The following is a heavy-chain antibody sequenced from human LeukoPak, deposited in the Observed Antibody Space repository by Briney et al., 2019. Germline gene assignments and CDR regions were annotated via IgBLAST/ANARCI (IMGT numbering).Heavy chain of an antibody. Sequence: PSETLSLTCAVSGYSISSGYFWGWIRQPPGKGLEWIGSIYHSGSTYYNPSLKSRVTISVDTSKSQFSLKLSSVTAADTAVYYCARSGGSLDSSGPDYWGQGTVVTVSS. D-gene: IGHD3-22*01. CDR3: ARSGGSLDSSGPDY. CDR1: GYSISSGYF. V-gene: IGHV4-38-2*01. CDR2: IYHSGST. J-gene: IGHJ4*02.